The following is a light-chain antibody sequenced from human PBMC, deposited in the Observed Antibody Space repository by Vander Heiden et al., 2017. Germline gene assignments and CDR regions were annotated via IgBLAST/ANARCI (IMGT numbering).Light chain of an antibody. Sequence: HSVLTQPPSASGTPGQRVTIPGSGSLSNIGSNTVHWYQQHPATAPKLLIFNNTQRPPAVTDRFSASKSGTSASLAISGLQSEDDADYYCAAWDDSLNKVFGGGTKLTVL. CDR3: AAWDDSLNKV. V-gene: IGLV1-44*01. CDR1: LSNIGSNT. J-gene: IGLJ2*01. CDR2: NNT.